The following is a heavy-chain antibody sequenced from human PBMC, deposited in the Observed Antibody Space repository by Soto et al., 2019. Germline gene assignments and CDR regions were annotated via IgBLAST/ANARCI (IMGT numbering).Heavy chain of an antibody. CDR2: ISWNSGSI. J-gene: IGHJ6*02. Sequence: LRLSCAASGFTFDDYAMHWVRQAPGKGLEWVSGISWNSGSIGYADSVKGRFTISRDNAKNSLYLQMNCLRAEDTALYYCAKDIHGSGLSGMDVWGQGTTVTVYS. CDR3: AKDIHGSGLSGMDV. D-gene: IGHD3-10*01. V-gene: IGHV3-9*01. CDR1: GFTFDDYA.